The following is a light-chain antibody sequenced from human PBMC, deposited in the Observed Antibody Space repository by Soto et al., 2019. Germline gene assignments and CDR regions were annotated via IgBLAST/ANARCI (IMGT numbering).Light chain of an antibody. CDR1: QSVSYGY. CDR3: KKYVTSQLT. Sequence: DIVLTQSPGTLFLSPGERATLSCKASQSVSYGYLAWYQLKPGQAPRLLIFGASIRATGIPDRFSGSGSGKDLTLSISRLETEDLEVYYCKKYVTSQLTFGGGTKVAIK. CDR2: GAS. V-gene: IGKV3-20*01. J-gene: IGKJ4*01.